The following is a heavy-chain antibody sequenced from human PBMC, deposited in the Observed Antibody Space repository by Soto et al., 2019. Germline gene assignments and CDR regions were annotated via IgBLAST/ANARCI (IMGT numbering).Heavy chain of an antibody. D-gene: IGHD3-10*01. Sequence: GGSLRLSCAASGFTFSSYWMHWVRQAPGKGLVWVSRINSDGSSTSYADSVKGRFTISRDNAKNTLYLQMNSLRAEDTAVYYCARGGYGSGSYYNVNYYYYDMDVWGQGTTVTV. J-gene: IGHJ6*02. CDR3: ARGGYGSGSYYNVNYYYYDMDV. V-gene: IGHV3-74*01. CDR1: GFTFSSYW. CDR2: INSDGSST.